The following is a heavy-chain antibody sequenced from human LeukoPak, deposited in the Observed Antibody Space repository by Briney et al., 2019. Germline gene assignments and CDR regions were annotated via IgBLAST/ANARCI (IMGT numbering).Heavy chain of an antibody. Sequence: ASVKVSCKVSGYTLTELSMHWVRQAPGKGLEWMGGFDPEDGETIHAQRFQGRVTMTEDTSTDTAYMELSSLRSEDTAVYYCATQTPDILTGYYYYGMDVWGQGTTVTVSS. CDR3: ATQTPDILTGYYYYGMDV. CDR1: GYTLTELS. CDR2: FDPEDGET. D-gene: IGHD3-9*01. J-gene: IGHJ6*02. V-gene: IGHV1-24*01.